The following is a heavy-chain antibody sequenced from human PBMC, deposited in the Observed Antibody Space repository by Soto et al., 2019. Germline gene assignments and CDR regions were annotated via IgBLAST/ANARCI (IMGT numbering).Heavy chain of an antibody. CDR3: AAVGSSSWLPPDY. CDR2: ISVYSGNT. CDR1: GYTFTSYG. J-gene: IGHJ4*02. V-gene: IGHV1-58*02. Sequence: SVKVSCKASGYTFTSYGISWVRQARGQRLEWIGWISVYSGNTNYAQKFQERVTITRDMSTSTAYMELSSLRSEDTAVYYCAAVGSSSWLPPDYWGQGTLVTVSS. D-gene: IGHD6-13*01.